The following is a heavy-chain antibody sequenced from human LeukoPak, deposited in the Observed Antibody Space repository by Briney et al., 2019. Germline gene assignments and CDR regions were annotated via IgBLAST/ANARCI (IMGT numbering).Heavy chain of an antibody. CDR3: ARDFSQYCSGGSCYPDAFDI. CDR2: INPNSGGT. D-gene: IGHD2-15*01. V-gene: IGHV1-2*02. Sequence: ASVKVSCKASGYTFTGYYMHWVRQAPGQGLEWMGWINPNSGGTNYAQKFQGRVTMTRDTSISTAYMELRSLRSDDTAVYYCARDFSQYCSGGSCYPDAFDIWGQGTMVTVSS. CDR1: GYTFTGYY. J-gene: IGHJ3*02.